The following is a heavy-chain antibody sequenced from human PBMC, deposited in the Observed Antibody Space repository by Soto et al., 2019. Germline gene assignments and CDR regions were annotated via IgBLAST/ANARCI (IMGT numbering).Heavy chain of an antibody. CDR3: ARGGGSTDYVANYYFDY. D-gene: IGHD4-17*01. J-gene: IGHJ4*02. CDR1: GGSLSSGSFS. CDR2: INYSGNT. Sequence: QLRLQESGSGLVKPSQTLSLTCTVSGGSLSSGSFSWGWIRQPPGKGLEWIGYINYSGNTYYNPSSRRPVTTPRNMSTNQFSLKLGSVTAADTAVYYCARGGGSTDYVANYYFDYWGRGTLVTVSS. V-gene: IGHV4-30-2*01.